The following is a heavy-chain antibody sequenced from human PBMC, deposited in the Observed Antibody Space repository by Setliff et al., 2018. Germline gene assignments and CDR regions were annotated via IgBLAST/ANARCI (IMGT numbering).Heavy chain of an antibody. J-gene: IGHJ5*02. CDR1: GDSSDSGSYS. CDR3: ARGNYGLFSGFYFDQ. CDR2: IFSSGGT. D-gene: IGHD3-3*01. Sequence: PSETLSLTCTVSGDSSDSGSYSWTWFRRPAGKGLEWIGRIFSSGGTDYNPSLKDRVTISEDTSKNQFYLKLSSVTAADTAVYYCARGNYGLFSGFYFDQWGQGTPVTV. V-gene: IGHV4-61*02.